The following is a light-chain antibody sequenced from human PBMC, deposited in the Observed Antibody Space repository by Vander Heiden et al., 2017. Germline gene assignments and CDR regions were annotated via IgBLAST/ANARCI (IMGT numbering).Light chain of an antibody. J-gene: IGLJ2*01. CDR2: EVS. CDR3: SSYTSSSNVV. V-gene: IGLV2-14*01. CDR1: SSDVGGYNY. Sequence: QSALTQPASVSGSPGQSITISCTGTSSDVGGYNYVSWYQQHPGKAPKLMIYEVSKRTAGGANRFSVSKSGNTASLTISGRQAEDEADYYCSSYTSSSNVVFGGGTKLTVL.